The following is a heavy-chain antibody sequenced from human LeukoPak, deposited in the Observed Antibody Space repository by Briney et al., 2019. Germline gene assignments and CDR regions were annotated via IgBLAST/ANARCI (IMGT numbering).Heavy chain of an antibody. CDR1: GFTFSSYA. CDR2: FSGSGGST. V-gene: IGHV3-23*01. J-gene: IGHJ3*02. CDR3: AKDGDYCGGDCYFGTFDI. D-gene: IGHD2-21*02. Sequence: PGGSLRLSCAASGFTFSSYAMSWVRQAPGKGLEWVSTFSGSGGSTYYADSVKGWFTISRDNSKNTLYLQMNSLRAEDTAVYYCAKDGDYCGGDCYFGTFDIWGQGTMVTVSS.